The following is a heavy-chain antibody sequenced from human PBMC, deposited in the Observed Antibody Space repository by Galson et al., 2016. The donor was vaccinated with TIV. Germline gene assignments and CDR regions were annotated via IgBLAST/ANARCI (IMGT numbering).Heavy chain of an antibody. V-gene: IGHV1-8*02. Sequence: SVKVSCKASGYNFLSYDINWVRQATGQGLEWMGWMNFKSGKTVYEQRFQGRVTMTRNLSISTAYMELSSLRFDDAAVYYCERDAYGAHYYCMDVWGQGTTVTLSS. J-gene: IGHJ6*02. CDR2: MNFKSGKT. CDR3: ERDAYGAHYYCMDV. CDR1: GYNFLSYD. D-gene: IGHD4-17*01.